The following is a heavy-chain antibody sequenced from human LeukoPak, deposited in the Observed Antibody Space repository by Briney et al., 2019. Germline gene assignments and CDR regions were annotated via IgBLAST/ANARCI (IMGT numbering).Heavy chain of an antibody. CDR2: IIPIFGTA. D-gene: IGHD4-17*01. CDR3: ARVHRSALTTVITPWYYYMDV. J-gene: IGHJ6*03. CDR1: GGTFSSYA. Sequence: SVKVSCKASGGTFSSYAISWVRQAPGQGLEWMGGIIPIFGTANYAQKFQGRVTITTDESTSTAYMELSSLRSEGTAVYYCARVHRSALTTVITPWYYYMDVWGKGTTVTVSS. V-gene: IGHV1-69*05.